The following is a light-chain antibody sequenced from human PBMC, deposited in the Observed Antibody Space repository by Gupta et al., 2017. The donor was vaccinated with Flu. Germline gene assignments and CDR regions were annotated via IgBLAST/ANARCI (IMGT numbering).Light chain of an antibody. CDR3: AAWDDRMNGLI. CDR2: SNN. CDR1: SSNIESNA. V-gene: IGLV1-44*01. J-gene: IGLJ2*01. Sequence: RVTISGSGSSSNIESNAVNWYQQLTGAAPKLLIYSNNQRPSGVPDRFSGSKSGTSASLALSGLQSEDEADYYCAAWDDRMNGLILGGGTKLTVL.